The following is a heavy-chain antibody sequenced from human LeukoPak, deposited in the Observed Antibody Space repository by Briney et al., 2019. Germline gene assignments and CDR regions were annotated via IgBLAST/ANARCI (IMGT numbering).Heavy chain of an antibody. J-gene: IGHJ6*03. CDR2: IKSKTDGGTT. CDR3: TTGYCSGGSCYFHYYYYYYMDV. D-gene: IGHD2-15*01. CDR1: GFTFSNAW. V-gene: IGHV3-15*01. Sequence: GGSLRLSCAASGFTFSNAWMSWVRQAPGKGLEWVGRIKSKTDGGTTDYAAPVKGRFTISRDDSKNTLYLQMNSLKTEDTAVYYCTTGYCSGGSCYFHYYYYYYMDVWGKGTTVTVSS.